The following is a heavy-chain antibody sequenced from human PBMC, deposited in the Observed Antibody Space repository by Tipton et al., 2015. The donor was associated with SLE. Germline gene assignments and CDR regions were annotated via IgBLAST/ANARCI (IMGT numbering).Heavy chain of an antibody. J-gene: IGHJ6*03. V-gene: IGHV3-21*01. CDR1: VFTFSTYS. D-gene: IGHD3-16*01. Sequence: SLRLSCAASVFTFSTYSMNWVRQAPGKGLEWVSSISSSSSYIYYADSVKGRFTISRDNAKNSLYLQMNSLRAEDTAVYYCARDLWAYYYYMDVWGKGTTVPVSS. CDR3: ARDLWAYYYYMDV. CDR2: ISSSSSYI.